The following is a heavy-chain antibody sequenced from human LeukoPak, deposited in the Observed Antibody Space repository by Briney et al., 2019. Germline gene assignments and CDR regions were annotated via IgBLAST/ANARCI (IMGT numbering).Heavy chain of an antibody. J-gene: IGHJ5*02. Sequence: VASVKVSCKASGYAFTSYAMHWVRQAPGQRLEWMGWINAGNGNTKYSQKFQGRVTITRDTSASTAYMELSSLRSEDTAVYYCARDLPAHTMIVAYNWFDPWGQGTLVTVSS. V-gene: IGHV1-3*01. D-gene: IGHD3-22*01. CDR3: ARDLPAHTMIVAYNWFDP. CDR2: INAGNGNT. CDR1: GYAFTSYA.